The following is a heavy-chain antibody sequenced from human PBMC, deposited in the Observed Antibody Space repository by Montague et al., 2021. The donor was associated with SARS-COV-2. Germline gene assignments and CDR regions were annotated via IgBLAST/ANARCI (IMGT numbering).Heavy chain of an antibody. CDR2: IWYDGSNK. D-gene: IGHD3-9*01. CDR1: GFTFSSYG. J-gene: IGHJ4*02. CDR3: AREYDILTGYYFDY. V-gene: IGHV3-33*01. Sequence: CLRLSCAASGFTFSSYGMHWVRQAPGKGLEWVAVIWYDGSNKYYADSVKGRFTISRDNSKNTLYLQMNSLRAGDTAVYYCAREYDILTGYYFDYWGQGTLVTVSS.